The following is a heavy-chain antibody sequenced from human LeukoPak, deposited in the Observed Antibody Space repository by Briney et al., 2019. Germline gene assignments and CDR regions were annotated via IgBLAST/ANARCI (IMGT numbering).Heavy chain of an antibody. V-gene: IGHV3-11*04. D-gene: IGHD3-10*01. CDR2: ISSSGSTI. J-gene: IGHJ3*02. Sequence: PGGSLRLSYAASGFTFSDDYMSWIRQAPGKGLEWVSYISSSGSTIYYADSVKGRFTISRDNAKNSLCLQMNSLRAEDTAVYYCASSDDAFDIWGQGTMVTVSS. CDR3: ASSDDAFDI. CDR1: GFTFSDDY.